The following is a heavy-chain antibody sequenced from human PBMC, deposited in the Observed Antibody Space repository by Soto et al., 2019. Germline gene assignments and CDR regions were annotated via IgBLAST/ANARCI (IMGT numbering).Heavy chain of an antibody. Sequence: ASVKVSCKASGGTFSSYAISWVRQAPGQGLEWMGGIIPIFGTANYAQKFQGRVTITADESTSTAYMELSSLRSEDTAVYYCARNSYDILTGYHLGAFDYWGQGTLVTVSS. CDR3: ARNSYDILTGYHLGAFDY. D-gene: IGHD3-9*01. CDR1: GGTFSSYA. J-gene: IGHJ4*02. V-gene: IGHV1-69*13. CDR2: IIPIFGTA.